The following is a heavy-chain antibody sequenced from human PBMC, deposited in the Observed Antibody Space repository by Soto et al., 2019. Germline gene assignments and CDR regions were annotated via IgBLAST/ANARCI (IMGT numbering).Heavy chain of an antibody. Sequence: ASVKVSCKVSGYTFIDYFVHWVQQAPGKGLEWMGLADPEDGETIYEEKFQGRVTITADESTSTAYMELSSLRSEDTAVYYCARGTENVWGSYRSGALYAFDIWGQGTMVTVSS. D-gene: IGHD3-16*02. J-gene: IGHJ3*02. CDR1: GYTFIDYF. CDR2: ADPEDGET. V-gene: IGHV1-69-2*01. CDR3: ARGTENVWGSYRSGALYAFDI.